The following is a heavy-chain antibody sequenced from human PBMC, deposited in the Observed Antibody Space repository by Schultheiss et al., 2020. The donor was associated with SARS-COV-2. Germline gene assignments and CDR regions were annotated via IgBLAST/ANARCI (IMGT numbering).Heavy chain of an antibody. D-gene: IGHD6-6*01. V-gene: IGHV5-51*01. J-gene: IGHJ4*02. CDR3: ARHKEDPYSSSYLFDY. CDR1: GYSFISNW. Sequence: GESLKISCKDFGYSFISNWIGWVRQMPGKGLEWMGIIYPGDSDTRYSPSFQGQVTISADKSISTAYLQWSNLKASDTAMYYCARHKEDPYSSSYLFDYWGQGTLVTVSS. CDR2: IYPGDSDT.